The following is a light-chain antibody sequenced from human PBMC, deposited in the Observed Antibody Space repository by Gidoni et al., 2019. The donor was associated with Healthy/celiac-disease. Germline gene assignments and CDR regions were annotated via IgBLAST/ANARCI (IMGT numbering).Light chain of an antibody. J-gene: IGLJ3*02. CDR3: CSDAGSSTWV. CDR1: SSDVGSYNL. V-gene: IGLV2-23*02. Sequence: QSALTQPAPVSGPPGQSITISCTGTSSDVGSYNLVSWYQQLPGKAPKLMIYEIRTRPSGGSNRFSGSKSGNTASLTSSGLQAEDEADYYCCSDAGSSTWVFGGGTKLTVL. CDR2: EIR.